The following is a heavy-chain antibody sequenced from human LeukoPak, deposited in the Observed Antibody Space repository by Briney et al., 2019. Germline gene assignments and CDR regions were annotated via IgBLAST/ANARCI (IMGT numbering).Heavy chain of an antibody. V-gene: IGHV3-11*04. CDR3: ARYTTSALDY. Sequence: GGSLRLSCAASGFIFSDYYMSWIRQAPGKGLEWVSYISNSDTTIKYADSVKGRFTIYRDYAKNSLYLQMNSLSAEDTAVYYCARYTTSALDYWGQGTLVTVSS. J-gene: IGHJ4*02. D-gene: IGHD2-2*02. CDR2: ISNSDTTI. CDR1: GFIFSDYY.